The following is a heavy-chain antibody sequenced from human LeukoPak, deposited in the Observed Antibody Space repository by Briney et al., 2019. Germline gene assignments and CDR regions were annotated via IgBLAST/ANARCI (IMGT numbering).Heavy chain of an antibody. CDR1: AFTFSSYG. CDR2: ISYDGSNK. V-gene: IGHV3-30*18. Sequence: GGSLRLSCAASAFTFSSYGMHWVRQAPGKGLEWVAVISYDGSNKYYADSVKGRFTISRDNSKNTLYLQMNSLRAEDTAVYYCAKEGCDIVATIGYYYYYYMDVWGKGTTVTVS. J-gene: IGHJ6*03. CDR3: AKEGCDIVATIGYYYYYYMDV. D-gene: IGHD5-12*01.